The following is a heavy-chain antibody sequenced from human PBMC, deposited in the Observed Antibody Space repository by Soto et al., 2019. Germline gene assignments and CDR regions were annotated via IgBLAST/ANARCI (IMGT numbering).Heavy chain of an antibody. D-gene: IGHD2-15*01. CDR1: GFTFSSYE. Sequence: GESLKISCAASGFTFSSYEMNWVRQAPGKGLEWVSYISSSGSTIYYADSVKGRFTISRDNAKNSLYLQMNSLRAEDTAVYYCARAKRVEFEDIVVVVAATPWNAFDIWGQGTMVTVSS. CDR2: ISSSGSTI. CDR3: ARAKRVEFEDIVVVVAATPWNAFDI. V-gene: IGHV3-48*03. J-gene: IGHJ3*02.